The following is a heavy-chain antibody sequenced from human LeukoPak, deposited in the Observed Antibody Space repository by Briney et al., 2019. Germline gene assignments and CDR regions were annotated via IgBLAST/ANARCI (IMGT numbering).Heavy chain of an antibody. CDR3: ARVRGIAVAGTASIYFDY. V-gene: IGHV3-7*01. CDR2: IKEDGSEK. Sequence: GGSLRLSCAASGSTFSSYWMSWVRQAPGKGLEWVANIKEDGSEKYYVDSVKGRFTISRDNAKNSLYLQMNSLRAEDTALYYCARVRGIAVAGTASIYFDYWGQGTLVTVSS. J-gene: IGHJ4*02. CDR1: GSTFSSYW. D-gene: IGHD6-19*01.